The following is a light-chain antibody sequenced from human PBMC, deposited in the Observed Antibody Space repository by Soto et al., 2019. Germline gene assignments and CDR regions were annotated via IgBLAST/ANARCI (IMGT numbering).Light chain of an antibody. V-gene: IGKV3-11*01. CDR2: DAS. CDR3: QQRSGWPLT. J-gene: IGKJ4*01. Sequence: EIVLTQSPATLSLSPGDRATLSCRASQGITTYLAWYQQKPGQSPRLLIYDASNRATGIPARFSGSGSGTDFTLTINSLGPEDFAFYYCQQRSGWPLTFGGGTKVEIK. CDR1: QGITTY.